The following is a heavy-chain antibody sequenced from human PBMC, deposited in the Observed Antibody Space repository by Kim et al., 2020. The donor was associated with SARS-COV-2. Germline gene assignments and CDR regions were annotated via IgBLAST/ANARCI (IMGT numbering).Heavy chain of an antibody. J-gene: IGHJ4*02. D-gene: IGHD3-10*01. Sequence: ADSVKVRFTLSRDNSKNTLYLQMNSLRAEDTAVYYCAKDTWGSGSYYGDYWGQGALVTVSS. V-gene: IGHV3-33*06. CDR3: AKDTWGSGSYYGDY.